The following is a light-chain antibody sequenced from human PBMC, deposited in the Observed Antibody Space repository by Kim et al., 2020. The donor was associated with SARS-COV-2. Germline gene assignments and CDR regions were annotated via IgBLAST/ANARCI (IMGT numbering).Light chain of an antibody. CDR1: NIGSKS. V-gene: IGLV3-21*04. Sequence: APGKTAGITCGGNNIGSKSVHWYQQKPGQAPVLVIYYDSDRPSGIPERFSGSNSGNTATLTISRVEAGDEADYYCQVWDSSSDHWVFGGGTKVTVL. J-gene: IGLJ3*02. CDR2: YDS. CDR3: QVWDSSSDHWV.